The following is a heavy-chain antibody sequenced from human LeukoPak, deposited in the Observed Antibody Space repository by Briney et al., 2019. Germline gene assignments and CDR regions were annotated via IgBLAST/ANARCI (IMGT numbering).Heavy chain of an antibody. V-gene: IGHV6-1*01. CDR1: GDSVSSNSAA. Sequence: SQTLSLTCAISGDSVSSNSAAWNWIRQSPSRGLEWLGRTYYRSKWYNNYAVSVKSRITIKPDTSNNQFSLQLNSVTPEDTAVYYCARGGTGYCGRTTCYFDYWSQGTLVTVSS. CDR3: ARGGTGYCGRTTCYFDY. J-gene: IGHJ4*02. D-gene: IGHD2-2*01. CDR2: TYYRSKWYN.